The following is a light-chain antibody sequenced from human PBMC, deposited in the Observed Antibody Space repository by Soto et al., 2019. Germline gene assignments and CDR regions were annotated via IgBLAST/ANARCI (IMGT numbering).Light chain of an antibody. CDR3: SSYTSSSTPYV. CDR1: SSDVGGYNY. J-gene: IGLJ1*01. CDR2: DVS. V-gene: IGLV2-14*01. Sequence: QSVLTQPASVSGSPGQSITISCTGTSSDVGGYNYVSWYQQHPGKAPKLMIYDVSNRPSGVSNRSSGSKSGNTASLTISGLQAEDEADYYCSSYTSSSTPYVFGTGTKSPS.